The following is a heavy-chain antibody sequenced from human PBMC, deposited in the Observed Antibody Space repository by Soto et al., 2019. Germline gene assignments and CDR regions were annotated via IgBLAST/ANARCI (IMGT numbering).Heavy chain of an antibody. CDR1: GVTFTNYG. Sequence: PGGSLRLSCAVSGVTFTNYGINWVRQAPGKGLEWASSVSKSGYKYYSDSVKGRFTISRDNTKNSVSLQMNTLRAEDTAVYYCAREDSILIPALSDFWGQGTLVTVSS. CDR3: AREDSILIPALSDF. J-gene: IGHJ4*02. CDR2: VSKSGYK. D-gene: IGHD2-2*01. V-gene: IGHV3-21*01.